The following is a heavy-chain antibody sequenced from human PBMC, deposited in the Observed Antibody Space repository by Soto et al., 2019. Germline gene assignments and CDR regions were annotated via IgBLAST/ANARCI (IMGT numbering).Heavy chain of an antibody. CDR3: ARDPAPSGWYDY. D-gene: IGHD6-19*01. CDR2: INSDGTST. Sequence: VGSLRLSCAASGFTFSNYWMHWVRQVPGKGLVWVSRINSDGTSTSYADSVKGRFTISRDNAKNTLYLQMNSLRAEDTAVYYCARDPAPSGWYDYWGQGTLVTVSS. J-gene: IGHJ4*02. CDR1: GFTFSNYW. V-gene: IGHV3-74*01.